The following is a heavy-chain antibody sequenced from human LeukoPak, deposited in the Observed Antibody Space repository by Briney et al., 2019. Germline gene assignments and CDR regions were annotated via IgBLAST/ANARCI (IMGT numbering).Heavy chain of an antibody. D-gene: IGHD6-19*01. CDR3: ATTPPAIAVAGNGQFDN. CDR2: ITWNSDAI. V-gene: IGHV3-9*01. J-gene: IGHJ4*02. Sequence: PGGSLRLSCAASGFTFDNYAMHWVRQAPGKGLEWVSGITWNSDAIGYADSVKGRFTISRDNARNSLYLQMSSLRVEDTAFYYCATTPPAIAVAGNGQFDNWGQGTLVTVSS. CDR1: GFTFDNYA.